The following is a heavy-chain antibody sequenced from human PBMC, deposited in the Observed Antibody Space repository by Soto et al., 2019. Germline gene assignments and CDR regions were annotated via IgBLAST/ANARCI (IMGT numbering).Heavy chain of an antibody. V-gene: IGHV1-18*04. CDR3: ARVSSSIVVVPDYGMDV. CDR1: GYTFISHG. Sequence: QVQMVQSGVEVKKPGASVKGSCKASGYTFISHGISWVRQAPGQGLEWMGWISGKNGNTNYAQKLQGRVTLTTDTSTSTDYMELRSLRSDDTAVYYCARVSSSIVVVPDYGMDVWGQGTTVTVSS. CDR2: ISGKNGNT. D-gene: IGHD2-15*01. J-gene: IGHJ6*02.